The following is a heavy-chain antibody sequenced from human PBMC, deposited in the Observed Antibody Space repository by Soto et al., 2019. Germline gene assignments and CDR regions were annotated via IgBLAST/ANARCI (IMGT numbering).Heavy chain of an antibody. D-gene: IGHD3-22*01. V-gene: IGHV3-33*01. CDR3: SIDGDVDKDGGGYVLAY. CDR1: GFTFSGYG. CDR2: IWYDGSNK. J-gene: IGHJ4*02. Sequence: GRPLRLSCAASGFTFSGYGMRWVRQAPRKGREWVAVIWYDGSNKYSADSVEGRFTNSRDNSKNTLYLQMNSLRAEDTAVYYFSIDGDVDKDGGGYVLAYWGQGSPVT.